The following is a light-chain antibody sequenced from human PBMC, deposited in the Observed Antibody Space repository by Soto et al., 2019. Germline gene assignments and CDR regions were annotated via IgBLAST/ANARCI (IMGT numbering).Light chain of an antibody. J-gene: IGKJ4*01. CDR1: QSVSSW. CDR3: HQGSSFPLS. CDR2: KAS. Sequence: DIQITPSPATRSASIGSRVTIACRASQSVSSWLAWYQQKPGRAPNLLIYKASTLQTGVPSRFSGSGSGTDFTLTITNLQPEDFATYYCHQGSSFPLSFGGGTKVDIK. V-gene: IGKV1-12*01.